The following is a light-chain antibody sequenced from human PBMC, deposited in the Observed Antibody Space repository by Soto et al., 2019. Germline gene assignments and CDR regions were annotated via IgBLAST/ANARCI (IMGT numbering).Light chain of an antibody. V-gene: IGKV1-39*01. Sequence: DIQMTQSPSSLSALLGDRVTITCRPSESIRNELNWFQQRPGKAPRLLIYDTFTLQSGVPSRFSGSVSGTEFSLTISSLQAGDSAIYYCQQSFTTPWTFGQGTKVEI. CDR2: DTF. CDR3: QQSFTTPWT. CDR1: ESIRNE. J-gene: IGKJ1*01.